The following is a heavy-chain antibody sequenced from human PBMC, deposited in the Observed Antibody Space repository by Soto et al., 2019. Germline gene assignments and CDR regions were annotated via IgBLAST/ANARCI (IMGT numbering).Heavy chain of an antibody. D-gene: IGHD6-6*01. CDR2: ISSSSSYI. V-gene: IGHV3-21*01. CDR3: ARGEVAARPNYYYYGMDV. Sequence: EVQLVESGGGLVKPGGSLRLSCAASGFTFSSYSMNWVRQAPGKGLEWVSSISSSSSYIYYADSVKGRFTISRDNAKNSLYLQMNSLRAEDTAVYYCARGEVAARPNYYYYGMDVWGQGTTVTVSS. J-gene: IGHJ6*02. CDR1: GFTFSSYS.